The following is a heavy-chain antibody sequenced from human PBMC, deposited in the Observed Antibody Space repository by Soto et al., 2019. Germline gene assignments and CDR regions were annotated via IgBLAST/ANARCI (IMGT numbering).Heavy chain of an antibody. V-gene: IGHV4-39*01. CDR2: IYYSGST. J-gene: IGHJ5*02. CDR3: ERHRARNWLDP. CDR1: GGPISSSSYY. D-gene: IGHD6-6*01. Sequence: SETLSLTCIVSGGPISSSSYYWGWIRQPPGKGLEWIGSIYYSGSTYYNPSLKSRVTISVDTSKNQFSLKLSSVTAADTAVFYCERHRARNWLDPWGEGTMVTVYS.